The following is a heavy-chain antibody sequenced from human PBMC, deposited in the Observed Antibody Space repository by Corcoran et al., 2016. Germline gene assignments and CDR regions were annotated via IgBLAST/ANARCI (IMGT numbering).Heavy chain of an antibody. D-gene: IGHD1-26*01. CDR2: IIPMFATT. J-gene: IGHJ6*02. CDR3: AGGSPHMGYDYYHTMDV. Sequence: QVQLVQSGAEVKRPGSSVKVSCKASGDTFSRYGINWVRQAPGQGLAWMGGIIPMFATTNYAQKFQGRVTVTADKSTSTAYMQLSGLKSEDTAIYYCAGGSPHMGYDYYHTMDVWGQGTTVTVYS. V-gene: IGHV1-69*06. CDR1: GDTFSRYG.